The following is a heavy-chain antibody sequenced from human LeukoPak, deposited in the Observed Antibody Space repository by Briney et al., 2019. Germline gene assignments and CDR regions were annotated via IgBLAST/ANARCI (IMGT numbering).Heavy chain of an antibody. V-gene: IGHV5-51*01. Sequence: GESLQISCKASGYTFTSYWIGWMRQMPGKGLEWMGIVYPGDSDTRYSPSFQGQVTISADKSISTAYLQWSSLKASDTAIYYCARHRYSDSYGDFWGQGTLVTVSS. J-gene: IGHJ4*02. D-gene: IGHD1-26*01. CDR3: ARHRYSDSYGDF. CDR2: VYPGDSDT. CDR1: GYTFTSYW.